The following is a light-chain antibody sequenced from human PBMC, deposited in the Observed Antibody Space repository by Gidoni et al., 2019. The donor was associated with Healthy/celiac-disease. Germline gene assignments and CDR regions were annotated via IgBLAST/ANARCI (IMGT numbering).Light chain of an antibody. J-gene: IGKJ2*01. CDR3: QQYDNLPYT. V-gene: IGKV1-33*01. CDR2: DAS. CDR1: QDISNY. Sequence: DIQMTQSPSSLSASVGDRVTITGQASQDISNYLNWYQQKPGKAPKLLIYDASNLETGVPSRFSGSGSGTDFTCTISSLQPEDIATYYCQQYDNLPYTFGQGTKLEIK.